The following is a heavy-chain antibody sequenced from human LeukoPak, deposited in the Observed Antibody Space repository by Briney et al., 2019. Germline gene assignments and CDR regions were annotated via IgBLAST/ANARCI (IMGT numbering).Heavy chain of an antibody. V-gene: IGHV3-21*01. CDR3: ARDKDVYDFWSGYSYYMDV. CDR2: ISSSSSYI. D-gene: IGHD3-3*01. J-gene: IGHJ6*03. Sequence: GGSLRPSCAASGFTFSSYSMNWVRQAPGKGLEWVSSISSSSSYIYYADSVKGRFTISRDNAKNSLYLQMNSLRAEDTAVYYCARDKDVYDFWSGYSYYMDVWGKGTTVTVSS. CDR1: GFTFSSYS.